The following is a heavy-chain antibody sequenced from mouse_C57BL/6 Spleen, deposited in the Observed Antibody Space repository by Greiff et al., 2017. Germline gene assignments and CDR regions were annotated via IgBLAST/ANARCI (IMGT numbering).Heavy chain of an antibody. CDR3: ARRDSSGYVGY. CDR1: GYTFTSYW. V-gene: IGHV1-52*01. J-gene: IGHJ2*01. Sequence: QVQLQQPGAELVRPGSSVKLSCKASGYTFTSYWMHWVKQRPIQGLEWIGNIDPSDSETHYNQKFKDKATLTVDKSSITAYMQLSSLTSEDSAVYYCARRDSSGYVGYWGQGTTLTVSS. D-gene: IGHD3-2*02. CDR2: IDPSDSET.